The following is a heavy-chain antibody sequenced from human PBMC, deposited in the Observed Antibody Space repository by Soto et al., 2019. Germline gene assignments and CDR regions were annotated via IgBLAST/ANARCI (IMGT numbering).Heavy chain of an antibody. CDR1: GGGFRSYA. CDR3: AGAPHITMTVVVPQGMDA. J-gene: IGHJ6*02. V-gene: IGHV1-69*13. CDR2: IIPIFGTA. D-gene: IGHD3-22*01. Sequence: GASVKLCCKACGGGFRSYASRWVRQAPGQGLEWMGGIIPIFGTANYAQKFQGRVTITADGSTSTAYMELSSLRSEDTAVYYCAGAPHITMTVVVPQGMDAWGQGTTVTVS.